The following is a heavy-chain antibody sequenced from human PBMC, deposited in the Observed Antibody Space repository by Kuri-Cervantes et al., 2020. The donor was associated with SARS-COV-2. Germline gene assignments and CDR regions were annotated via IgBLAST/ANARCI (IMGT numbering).Heavy chain of an antibody. J-gene: IGHJ3*02. V-gene: IGHV1-8*01. CDR3: ARGTTVVKVDI. D-gene: IGHD4-23*01. CDR2: MNPNSGNT. Sequence: ASVTVSCKASGYTFTRYDINWVRQATGQGLEWMGWMNPNSGNTGYAQKFQGRVNMTRNTSISTAYMELSSLRSEDTAGYYCARGTTVVKVDIWGQGTMVTVSS. CDR1: GYTFTRYD.